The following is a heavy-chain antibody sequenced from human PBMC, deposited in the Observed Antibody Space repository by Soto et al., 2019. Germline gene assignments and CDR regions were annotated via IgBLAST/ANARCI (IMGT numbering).Heavy chain of an antibody. Sequence: SVKVSCKASGGTFSSYAISWVRQAPGQGLEWMGGIIPIFGTANYAQKFQGRVTITADESTSTAYMELSSLRSEDTAVYYCARSRVAAAGIFDYWGQGTLVTVSS. D-gene: IGHD6-13*01. CDR3: ARSRVAAAGIFDY. CDR1: GGTFSSYA. V-gene: IGHV1-69*13. J-gene: IGHJ4*02. CDR2: IIPIFGTA.